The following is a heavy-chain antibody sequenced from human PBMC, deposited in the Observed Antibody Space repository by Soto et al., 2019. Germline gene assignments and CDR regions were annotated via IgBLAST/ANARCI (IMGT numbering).Heavy chain of an antibody. CDR1: GFSLSNARMG. Sequence: SGPTLVNPTETLTLTCTVSGFSLSNARMGVSWIRQPPGKALEWLAHIFSNDEKSYSTSLKSRLTISKDTSKSQVVLTMTNMDPVDTATYYFVRIAVAATILFVSWGQGTLVTVSS. V-gene: IGHV2-26*01. D-gene: IGHD6-19*01. CDR3: VRIAVAATILFVS. J-gene: IGHJ4*02. CDR2: IFSNDEK.